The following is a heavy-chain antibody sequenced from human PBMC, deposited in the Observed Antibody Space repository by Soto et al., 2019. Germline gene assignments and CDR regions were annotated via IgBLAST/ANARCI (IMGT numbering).Heavy chain of an antibody. Sequence: EVQLVESGGGLVQPGGSLRLSCAASGFTFTDNYMDWVRQAPRKGLEWVGRTRNKANSYSTEYAASVRGRFTISRDESKNSLFLQMNSLNTEDTAVYYCVRTSHFGSGSWNFDYWGQGTLVTVSS. V-gene: IGHV3-72*01. CDR3: VRTSHFGSGSWNFDY. CDR1: GFTFTDNY. CDR2: TRNKANSYST. D-gene: IGHD3-10*01. J-gene: IGHJ4*02.